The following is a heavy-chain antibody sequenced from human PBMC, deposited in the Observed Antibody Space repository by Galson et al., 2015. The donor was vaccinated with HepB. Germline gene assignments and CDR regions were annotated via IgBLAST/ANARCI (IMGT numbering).Heavy chain of an antibody. CDR2: IYYSGST. V-gene: IGHV4-31*03. J-gene: IGHJ5*02. CDR1: GGSISSGGYY. CDR3: ARGPDYDFWSGFIPTPNRFDP. Sequence: TLSLTCTVSGGSISSGGYYWSWIRQHPGKGLEWIGYIYYSGSTYYNPSLKSRVTISVDTSKNQFSLKLSSVTAADTAVYYCARGPDYDFWSGFIPTPNRFDPWGQGTLVTVSS. D-gene: IGHD3-3*01.